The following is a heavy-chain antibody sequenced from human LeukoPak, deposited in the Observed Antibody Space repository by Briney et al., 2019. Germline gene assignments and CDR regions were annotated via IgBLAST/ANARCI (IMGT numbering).Heavy chain of an antibody. J-gene: IGHJ5*02. V-gene: IGHV1-8*01. D-gene: IGHD4-23*01. CDR1: GYTFTSYD. Sequence: ASVKVSCKASGYTFTSYDLNWVRQATGQGLEWMGWMNPNSGKTVYAQKFQGRVTLTRNTSIGTAYMELSSLRSEDTAVYYCARDYGGNSGWFDPWGQGTPVTVSS. CDR2: MNPNSGKT. CDR3: ARDYGGNSGWFDP.